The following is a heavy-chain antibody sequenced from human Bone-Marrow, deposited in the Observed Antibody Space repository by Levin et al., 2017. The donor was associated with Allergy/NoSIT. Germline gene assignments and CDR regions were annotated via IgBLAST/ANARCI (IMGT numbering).Heavy chain of an antibody. V-gene: IGHV4-39*01. J-gene: IGHJ6*03. Sequence: ASETLSLTCTVSGGSINSSTYYWGWVRQPPGKGLEWIGSVHYSGLTYYNPSLKSRVSISVDTSKNQFSVNLGSVGAADTAVYYCARFIYYFYYMDVWGKGTTVTVSS. CDR3: ARFIYYFYYMDV. CDR2: VHYSGLT. CDR1: GGSINSSTYY.